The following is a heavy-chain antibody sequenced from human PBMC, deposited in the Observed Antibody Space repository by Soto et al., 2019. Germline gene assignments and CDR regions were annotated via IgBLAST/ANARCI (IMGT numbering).Heavy chain of an antibody. CDR3: ARYSNNWFQTEGMDV. V-gene: IGHV4-4*07. D-gene: IGHD6-13*01. CDR1: VDSITTYY. J-gene: IGHJ6*02. Sequence: SETLSLTCTVSVDSITTYYWSWIRQPAGKGLEWIGRIDASGNTNYNPSLNSRVTMSIDTSKKQFSLKLTSVTAADAAIYYCARYSNNWFQTEGMDVWGQGTTVTVSS. CDR2: IDASGNT.